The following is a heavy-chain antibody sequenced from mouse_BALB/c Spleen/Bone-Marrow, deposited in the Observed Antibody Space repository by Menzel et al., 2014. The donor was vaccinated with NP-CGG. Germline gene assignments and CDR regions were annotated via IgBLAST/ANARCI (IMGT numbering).Heavy chain of an antibody. V-gene: IGHV1-9*01. CDR2: ILPGSYST. Sequence: VQLQQSGAELMRPGASVKISRKATGYTFRNYWIEWVKQRPGHGLEWIGEILPGSYSTNYNEKLKGKATFTPDTSSNTAYMQPSSLTSEDSAVYYCARRGGYPWFAYWGQGTLVTVSA. CDR3: ARRGGYPWFAY. D-gene: IGHD2-2*01. J-gene: IGHJ3*01. CDR1: GYTFRNYW.